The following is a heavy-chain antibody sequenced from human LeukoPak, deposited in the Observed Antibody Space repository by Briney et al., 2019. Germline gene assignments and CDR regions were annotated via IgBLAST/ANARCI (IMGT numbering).Heavy chain of an antibody. CDR2: IDTDESKS. V-gene: IGHV3-74*01. D-gene: IGHD1-26*01. CDR3: VRGLLGIDY. CDR1: GFSSSLYW. Sequence: GGSLRLSCAASGFSSSLYWVHWVRQAPGKGLVCVSRIDTDESKSDYADSVKGRFTISRDNAKNTVYLQMNSLRAEDTAVYYCVRGLLGIDYWGQGTLVTVSS. J-gene: IGHJ4*02.